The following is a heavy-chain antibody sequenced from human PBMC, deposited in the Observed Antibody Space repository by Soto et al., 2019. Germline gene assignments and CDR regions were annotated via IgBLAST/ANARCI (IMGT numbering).Heavy chain of an antibody. V-gene: IGHV4-31*03. J-gene: IGHJ4*02. CDR1: GGSISSGGYY. D-gene: IGHD3-3*01. CDR3: ARVELRFLEWPYYFDY. CDR2: IYYSGGT. Sequence: SETLSLTCTVSGGSISSGGYYWSWIRQHPGKGLEWIGYIYYSGGTYYNPSLKSRVTISVDTSKNQFSLKLSSVTAADTAVYYCARVELRFLEWPYYFDYWGQGTLVTVSS.